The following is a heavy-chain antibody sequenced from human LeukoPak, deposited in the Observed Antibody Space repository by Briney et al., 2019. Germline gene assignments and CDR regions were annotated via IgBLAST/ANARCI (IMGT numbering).Heavy chain of an antibody. CDR2: INPNSGGT. Sequence: ASVKVSCKASGYTFTSYYMHWVRQAPGQGLEWMGWINPNSGGTNYAQKFQGRVTMTRDTSISTAYMELSRLRSDDTAVYYCARVHSWLDSDAFDIWGQGTMVTVSS. V-gene: IGHV1-2*02. J-gene: IGHJ3*02. CDR1: GYTFTSYY. D-gene: IGHD2-15*01. CDR3: ARVHSWLDSDAFDI.